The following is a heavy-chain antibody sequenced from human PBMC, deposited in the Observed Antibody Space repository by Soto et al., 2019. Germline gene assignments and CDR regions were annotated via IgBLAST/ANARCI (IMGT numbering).Heavy chain of an antibody. Sequence: EVQLVESGGGLVKPGGSLRLSCAASGFTFSSYSMNWVRQARWKGLEWVSSISSSSSYLYYADSVKGRFNNSRDNAKNSLYLQMNSLRAEDTAVYYCAPWPAAGHFDYWGQGTLVTVSS. D-gene: IGHD6-13*01. V-gene: IGHV3-21*01. CDR2: ISSSSSYL. J-gene: IGHJ4*02. CDR1: GFTFSSYS. CDR3: APWPAAGHFDY.